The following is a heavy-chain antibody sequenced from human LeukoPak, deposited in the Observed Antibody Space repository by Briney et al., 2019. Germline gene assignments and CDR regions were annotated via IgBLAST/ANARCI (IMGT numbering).Heavy chain of an antibody. CDR2: ISYDGSNK. D-gene: IGHD3-22*01. J-gene: IGHJ4*02. CDR3: AKGVIRDYYDSSGLLDY. Sequence: PGGSLRLSCAASGFTFSSYGMHWVRQAPGKGLEWVAVISYDGSNKYYAGSVKGRFTISRDNSKNTLYLQMNSLRAEDTAVYYCAKGVIRDYYDSSGLLDYWGQGTLVTVSS. V-gene: IGHV3-30*18. CDR1: GFTFSSYG.